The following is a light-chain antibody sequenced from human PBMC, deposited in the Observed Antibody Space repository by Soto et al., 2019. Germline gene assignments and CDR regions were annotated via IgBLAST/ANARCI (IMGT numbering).Light chain of an antibody. CDR3: QQRSHWPPWT. CDR1: QSVSSY. Sequence: EIVLTQSPATLSLSPGERATLSCRASQSVSSYLAWYQQKPGQAPRLLIYGASNRATAIPARFSGSGSGTDFTLTISSLEPEDFAVYYCQQRSHWPPWTFGQGTKVDIK. J-gene: IGKJ1*01. CDR2: GAS. V-gene: IGKV3-11*01.